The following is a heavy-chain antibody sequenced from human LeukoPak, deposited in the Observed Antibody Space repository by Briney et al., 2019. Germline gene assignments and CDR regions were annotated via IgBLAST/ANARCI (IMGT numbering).Heavy chain of an antibody. Sequence: PGGSLRLSCAASGFTFSSYWMSWVRQAPGKGLEWVANIKQDGSEKYYVDSVKGRFTISRDNAKNSLYLQMNSLRAEDTAVYYCARDGYNFLYYYYYMDVWGKGTTVTVSS. V-gene: IGHV3-7*01. CDR2: IKQDGSEK. CDR1: GFTFSSYW. CDR3: ARDGYNFLYYYYYMDV. D-gene: IGHD5-24*01. J-gene: IGHJ6*03.